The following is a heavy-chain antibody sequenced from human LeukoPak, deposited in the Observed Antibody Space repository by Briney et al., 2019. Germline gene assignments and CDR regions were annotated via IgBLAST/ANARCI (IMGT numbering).Heavy chain of an antibody. CDR1: GGSISSSSYY. Sequence: SETLSLTCTVPGGSISSSSYYWGWIRQPPGKGLEWIGSIYYSGSTYYDPSLKSRVTISVDTSKNQFSLKLSSVTAADTAVYYCARRYVAARHFDYWGQGTLVTVSS. CDR3: ARRYVAARHFDY. D-gene: IGHD6-6*01. J-gene: IGHJ4*02. V-gene: IGHV4-39*01. CDR2: IYYSGST.